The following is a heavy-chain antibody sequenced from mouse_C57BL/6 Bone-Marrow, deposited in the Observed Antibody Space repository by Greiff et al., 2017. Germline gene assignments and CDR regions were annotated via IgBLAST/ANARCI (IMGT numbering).Heavy chain of an antibody. CDR2: ISSGGSYT. CDR1: GFTFSSYG. CDR3: ARRVGGFAY. J-gene: IGHJ3*01. V-gene: IGHV5-6*02. Sequence: EVKVVESGGDLVKPGGSLKLSCAASGFTFSSYGMSWVRQTPDKRLEWVATISSGGSYTYYPDSVKGRFTISRDNAKNTLYLQMSSLKSEDTAMYYCARRVGGFAYWGQGTLVTVSA.